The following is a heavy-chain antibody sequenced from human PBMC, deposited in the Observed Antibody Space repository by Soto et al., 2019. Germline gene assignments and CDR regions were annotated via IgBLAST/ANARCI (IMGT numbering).Heavy chain of an antibody. D-gene: IGHD6-13*01. CDR2: IYYSGST. Sequence: PSETLSLTCTVSGGSISSGDYYWSWIRQPPGKGLEWIGYIYYSGSTNYNPSLKSRVTISVDTSKNQFSLKLSSVTAADTAVYYCARSYSSSHTNWFDPWGQGTLVTVSS. J-gene: IGHJ5*02. V-gene: IGHV4-61*08. CDR3: ARSYSSSHTNWFDP. CDR1: GGSISSGDYY.